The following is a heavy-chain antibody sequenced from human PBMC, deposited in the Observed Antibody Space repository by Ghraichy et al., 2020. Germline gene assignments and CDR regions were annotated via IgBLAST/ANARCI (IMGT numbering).Heavy chain of an antibody. V-gene: IGHV3-30*09. CDR3: ARDIKSSSWSYYYYAMDV. CDR1: GFAFRTYS. Sequence: GGSLRLSCAASGFAFRTYSMHWVRQAPGKGLEWVAVISHDGTTTYYADSGKGRFAISRDNSKNTVFLMMNGLRAEDTAVYYCARDIKSSSWSYYYYAMDVWGPGTRVTVSS. J-gene: IGHJ6*02. CDR2: ISHDGTTT. D-gene: IGHD6-13*01.